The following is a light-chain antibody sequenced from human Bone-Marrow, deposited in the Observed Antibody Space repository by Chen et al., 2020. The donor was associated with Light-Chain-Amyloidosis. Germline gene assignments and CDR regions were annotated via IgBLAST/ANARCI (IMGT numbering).Light chain of an antibody. V-gene: IGLV2-14*01. CDR1: SSDVGGYDL. Sequence: QSALTQPAYVSGSPGQAITISCTGTSSDVGGYDLVSWYQQYPGKAPKLMIYEVTNRPSGISNRFSGSKSGNTASLTISGLQAEDEADYYCISHTSSGTLWVFGGGTKLTVL. CDR3: ISHTSSGTLWV. CDR2: EVT. J-gene: IGLJ3*02.